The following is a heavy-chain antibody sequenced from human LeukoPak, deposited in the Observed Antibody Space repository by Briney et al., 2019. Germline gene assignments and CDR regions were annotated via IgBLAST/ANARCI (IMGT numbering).Heavy chain of an antibody. J-gene: IGHJ4*02. CDR2: INPSGGST. D-gene: IGHD3-10*01. CDR1: GYTFTSYY. Sequence: ASVKVSCKASGYTFTSYYIHWVRQAPGQGLEWMGLINPSGGSTNYAQKFQGRVTMTRDTSTSTAYMELRSLRSDDTAVYYCARDLNLRHPGIDYWGQGTLVTVSS. V-gene: IGHV1-46*01. CDR3: ARDLNLRHPGIDY.